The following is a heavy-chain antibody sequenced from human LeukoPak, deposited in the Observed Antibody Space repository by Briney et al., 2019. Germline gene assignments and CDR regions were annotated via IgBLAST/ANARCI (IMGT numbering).Heavy chain of an antibody. D-gene: IGHD3-16*02. CDR1: GYTFTSYD. CDR2: MNPNSGNK. J-gene: IGHJ3*02. V-gene: IGHV1-8*01. Sequence: ASVKVSCKASGYTFTSYDINWVRQATGQGLELMGWMNPNSGNKGYEQKFQGRVTMTRNTSISTAYMELSSLRSEDTAVYYCARVSAFGGVIVLVRDAFDIWGQGTMVTVSS. CDR3: ARVSAFGGVIVLVRDAFDI.